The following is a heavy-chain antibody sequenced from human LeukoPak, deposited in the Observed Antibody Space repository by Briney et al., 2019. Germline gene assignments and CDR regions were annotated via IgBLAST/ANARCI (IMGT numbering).Heavy chain of an antibody. D-gene: IGHD1-26*01. J-gene: IGHJ6*02. CDR2: ISYDGSNK. CDR3: ARGGREADYYYYYYGMDV. CDR1: GYTFTSYY. Sequence: SCKASGYTFTSYYMHWVRQAPGKGLEWVAVISYDGSNKYYADSVKGRFTISRDNSKNTLYLQMNSLRAEDTAVYYCARGGREADYYYYYYGMDVWGQGTTVTVSS. V-gene: IGHV3-30*14.